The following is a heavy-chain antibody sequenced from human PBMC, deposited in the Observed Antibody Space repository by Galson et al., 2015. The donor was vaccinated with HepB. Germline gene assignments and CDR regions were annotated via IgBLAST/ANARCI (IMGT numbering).Heavy chain of an antibody. Sequence: SVKVSCKASGYTFSSYGISWVRQAPGQGLEWMGWISAYNGNTNYAQKLQGRVTMTTDTSTSTAYMELRSLRSDDTAVYYCASAPEYYYDSSGYGRYFDLWGRGTLVTVSS. J-gene: IGHJ2*01. CDR3: ASAPEYYYDSSGYGRYFDL. CDR2: ISAYNGNT. CDR1: GYTFSSYG. D-gene: IGHD3-22*01. V-gene: IGHV1-18*01.